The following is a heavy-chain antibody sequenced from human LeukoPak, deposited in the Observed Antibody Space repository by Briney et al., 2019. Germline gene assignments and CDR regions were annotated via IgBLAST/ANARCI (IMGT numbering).Heavy chain of an antibody. CDR1: GYTFTSYY. CDR3: ARVSYSAAFDI. Sequence: ASVKVSCKASGYTFTSYYMHWVRQAPGQGLEWMGWINPNSGGTKYAQKFQGRVTMTRDMSISTAYMELSRLRSDDTAVYYCARVSYSAAFDIWGQGTMVTVSS. V-gene: IGHV1-2*02. CDR2: INPNSGGT. D-gene: IGHD2-21*01. J-gene: IGHJ3*02.